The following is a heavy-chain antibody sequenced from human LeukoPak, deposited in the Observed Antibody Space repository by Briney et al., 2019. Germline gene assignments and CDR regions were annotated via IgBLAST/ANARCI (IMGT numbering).Heavy chain of an antibody. CDR2: XKQDGSEK. J-gene: IGHJ3*02. CDR3: ARDLRYYYDSSGYRAFDI. D-gene: IGHD3-22*01. V-gene: IGHV3-7*01. Sequence: XKQDGSEKYYVDSVKGRFTISRDNAKNSLYLQMNSLRAEDTAVYYCARDLRYYYDSSGYRAFDIWGQGTMVTVSS.